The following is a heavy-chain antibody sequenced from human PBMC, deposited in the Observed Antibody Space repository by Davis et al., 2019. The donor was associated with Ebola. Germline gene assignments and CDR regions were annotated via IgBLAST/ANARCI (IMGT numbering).Heavy chain of an antibody. CDR3: ARAPNVLRLLEWSMDV. CDR2: IYDSGST. D-gene: IGHD3-3*01. V-gene: IGHV4-31*03. Sequence: SETLSLTCTVSGGSISSGTYYWSWIRQHPGMGLEWIGYIYDSGSTYYNPSLKSRVTISVDTSKNQFSLKLSSVTAADTAVYYCARAPNVLRLLEWSMDVWGQGTTVTVSS. J-gene: IGHJ6*02. CDR1: GGSISSGTYY.